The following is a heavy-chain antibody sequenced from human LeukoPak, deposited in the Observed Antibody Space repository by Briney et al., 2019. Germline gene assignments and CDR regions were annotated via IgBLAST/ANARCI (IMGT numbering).Heavy chain of an antibody. Sequence: SETLSLTCAVYGGSFSGYYWSWIRQPPGKGLEWIGEINHSGSTNYNPSLKSRVTISVDTSKNQFSLKLSSVTAADTAVYYCASGRRYYGSGTVWFDPWGQGTLVTVSS. D-gene: IGHD3-10*01. CDR1: GGSFSGYY. CDR2: INHSGST. J-gene: IGHJ5*02. CDR3: ASGRRYYGSGTVWFDP. V-gene: IGHV4-34*01.